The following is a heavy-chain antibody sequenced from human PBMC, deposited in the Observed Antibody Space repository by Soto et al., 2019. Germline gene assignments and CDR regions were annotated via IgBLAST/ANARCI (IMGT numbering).Heavy chain of an antibody. D-gene: IGHD2-2*01. V-gene: IGHV1-69*01. CDR2: IIPIVGTG. CDR3: ARVVILVPTASTHYYYHMDV. J-gene: IGHJ6*02. CDR1: GGTFSNYA. Sequence: QVQLVQSGAEVRKPGSSVTVSCKASGGTFSNYAISWVRQAPGQVLEWMGGIIPIVGTGSYAQKVQGRVTITADEPTTTAYMELSSLRFEDTAVYYCARVVILVPTASTHYYYHMDVWGPGTTVTVSS.